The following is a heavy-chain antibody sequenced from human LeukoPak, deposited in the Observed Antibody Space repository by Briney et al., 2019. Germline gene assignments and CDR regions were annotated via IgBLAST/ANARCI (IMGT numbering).Heavy chain of an antibody. V-gene: IGHV3-7*01. CDR1: GFTFSSYS. CDR2: IKQDGSEK. Sequence: GGSLRLSCAASGFTFSSYSMNWVRQAPGKGLEWVANIKQDGSEKYYLDSVKGRFTISRDSAKNSLYLQMNSLRAEDTAVYYCARGFNYYDSSGYYLEYWGQGTLVTISS. CDR3: ARGFNYYDSSGYYLEY. J-gene: IGHJ4*02. D-gene: IGHD3-22*01.